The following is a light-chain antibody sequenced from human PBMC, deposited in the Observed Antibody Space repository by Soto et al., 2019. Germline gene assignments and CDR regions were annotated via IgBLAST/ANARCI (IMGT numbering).Light chain of an antibody. CDR3: QQYKDRPAGT. CDR1: QSVSSN. J-gene: IGKJ1*01. Sequence: EIVMTQSPATLSVSPGERATLSCRSSQSVSSNLAWYRQKPGQAPRLLLYVSSTRTTGIPARFSGRGSGPEFTLTFSSLQSEDVAGYYCQQYKDRPAGTFGQGTKVEIK. V-gene: IGKV3-15*01. CDR2: VSS.